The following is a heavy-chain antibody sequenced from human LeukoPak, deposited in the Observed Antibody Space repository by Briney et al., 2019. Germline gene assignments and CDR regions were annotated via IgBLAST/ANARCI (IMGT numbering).Heavy chain of an antibody. Sequence: SGTLSLTCTVSGGSISSGSYYWSWIRQPAGKGLEWIGRIYTSGSTNYNPSLKSRVTISVDTSKNQFSLKLSSVTAADTAVYYCARVRKQQLTLYYYYYMDVWGKGTTVTISS. V-gene: IGHV4-61*02. CDR3: ARVRKQQLTLYYYYYMDV. J-gene: IGHJ6*03. D-gene: IGHD6-13*01. CDR2: IYTSGST. CDR1: GGSISSGSYY.